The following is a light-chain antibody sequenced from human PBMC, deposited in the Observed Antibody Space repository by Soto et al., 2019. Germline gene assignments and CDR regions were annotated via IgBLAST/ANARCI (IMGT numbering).Light chain of an antibody. J-gene: IGLJ2*01. CDR3: CSYAGSYTLV. CDR2: DVS. V-gene: IGLV2-11*01. Sequence: QSVLTQPRSVSGSPGQSVTISCTGDSSDVGGYNYVSWYQQHPGKAPKLMIYDVSKRPSGVPDRFSGSKSGNTASLTISGLAAEDEADYYCCSYAGSYTLVFGGGTKLTVL. CDR1: SSDVGGYNY.